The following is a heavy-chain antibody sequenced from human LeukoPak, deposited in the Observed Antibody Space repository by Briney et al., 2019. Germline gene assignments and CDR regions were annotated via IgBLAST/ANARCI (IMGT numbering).Heavy chain of an antibody. J-gene: IGHJ5*01. CDR3: TRKNWNRGNWFDS. D-gene: IGHD1-1*01. Sequence: ASVKVSCKASGYTFTGYYMYWVRQATGQGLEWMGWTNPSSGNTGYAQEFQGRVTMTSNTSINTAYMELSGLRSEDTAVYYCTRKNWNRGNWFDSWGQGALVTVAS. CDR1: GYTFTGYY. V-gene: IGHV1-8*02. CDR2: TNPSSGNT.